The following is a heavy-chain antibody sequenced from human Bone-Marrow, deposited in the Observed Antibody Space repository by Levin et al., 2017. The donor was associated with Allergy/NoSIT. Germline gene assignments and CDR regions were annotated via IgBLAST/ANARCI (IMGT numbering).Heavy chain of an antibody. CDR3: GTDVGMAVDDRNY. CDR2: IEKDGNEM. J-gene: IGHJ4*02. CDR1: GFTFNLYW. D-gene: IGHD3-3*01. Sequence: GGSLRLSCAASGFTFNLYWMNWIRQAPGKGLEWVANIEKDGNEMHYVDSVEGRFTISRDNAKNVLYLEMSSLRVEDTALYYCGTDVGMAVDDRNYWGQGVLVTVSS. V-gene: IGHV3-7*01.